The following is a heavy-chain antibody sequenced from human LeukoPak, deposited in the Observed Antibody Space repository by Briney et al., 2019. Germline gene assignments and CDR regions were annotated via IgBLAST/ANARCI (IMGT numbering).Heavy chain of an antibody. CDR3: ARHNIRGVTHWFDP. CDR1: GDSISSGNYY. D-gene: IGHD3-10*01. V-gene: IGHV4-61*02. Sequence: SETLSLTCTVSGDSISSGNYYWSWIRQPAGKGLEWIGRIYTSGSTNYNPSLKSRVTISVDTSNNQFSLKLSSVTAADAAIYFCARHNIRGVTHWFDPWGQGTQVTVSS. CDR2: IYTSGST. J-gene: IGHJ5*02.